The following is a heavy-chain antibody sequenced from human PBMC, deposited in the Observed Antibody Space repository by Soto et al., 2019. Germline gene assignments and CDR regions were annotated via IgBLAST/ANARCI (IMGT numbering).Heavy chain of an antibody. Sequence: QVQLVQSGAEVKKPGSSVKVSCKASGGTFSSYAISWVRKAPGQGLEWMGGIIHIFDTANYAQKFQGRVTITADESTSTAYMELSSLRAEDMAVYYCARDIVVVPAASISYYYGMDFWGQGTTVTVSS. V-gene: IGHV1-69*01. CDR2: IIHIFDTA. J-gene: IGHJ6*02. CDR1: GGTFSSYA. CDR3: ARDIVVVPAASISYYYGMDF. D-gene: IGHD2-2*01.